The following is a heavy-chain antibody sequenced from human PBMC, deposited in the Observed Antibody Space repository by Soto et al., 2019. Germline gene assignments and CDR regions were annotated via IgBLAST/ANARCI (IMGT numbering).Heavy chain of an antibody. CDR1: GGSISSGGYY. V-gene: IGHV4-31*03. Sequence: SETLSLTCTVSGGSISSGGYYWSWIRQHPGKGLEWIGYIYYSGSTYYNPSLKSRVTISVDTSKNQFSLKLSSVTAADTAVYYCARFKSVLGPVDDFWSGYLFPAGFDPWGQGTLVTVSS. J-gene: IGHJ5*02. CDR2: IYYSGST. CDR3: ARFKSVLGPVDDFWSGYLFPAGFDP. D-gene: IGHD3-3*01.